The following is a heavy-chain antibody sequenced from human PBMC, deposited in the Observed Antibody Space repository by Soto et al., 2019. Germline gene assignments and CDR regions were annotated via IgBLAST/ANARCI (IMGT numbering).Heavy chain of an antibody. D-gene: IGHD4-17*01. V-gene: IGHV3-74*01. Sequence: EVQLVESGGGLVQPGGSLRLSCAASGFTFSSYWMHWVRQAPGKGLVWVSRINSDGRTTTYADSVKGRFTISRDNAKNTLYLQMNSLRAEDTAVYHCARDPFYYGDYVQCDHWGQGTLVTVSS. CDR1: GFTFSSYW. CDR3: ARDPFYYGDYVQCDH. CDR2: INSDGRTT. J-gene: IGHJ4*02.